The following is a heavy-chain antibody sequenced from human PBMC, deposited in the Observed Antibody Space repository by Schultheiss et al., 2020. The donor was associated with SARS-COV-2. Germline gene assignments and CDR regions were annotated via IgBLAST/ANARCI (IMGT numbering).Heavy chain of an antibody. Sequence: GGSLRLSCAASGFTFSSYAMHWVRQAPGKGLKWVSVIYSGGSTYYADSVKGRFTISRDNSKNTLYLQMNSLRAEDTAVYYCARDRQGYDILTGYYKYYYYYMDVWGKGTTVTVSS. CDR3: ARDRQGYDILTGYYKYYYYYMDV. CDR2: IYSGGST. V-gene: IGHV3-NL1*01. CDR1: GFTFSSYA. J-gene: IGHJ6*03. D-gene: IGHD3-9*01.